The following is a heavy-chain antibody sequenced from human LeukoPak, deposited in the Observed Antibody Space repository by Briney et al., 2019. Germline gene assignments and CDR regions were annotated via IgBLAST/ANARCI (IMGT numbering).Heavy chain of an antibody. CDR1: GGSISSYY. J-gene: IGHJ4*02. D-gene: IGHD6-19*01. CDR2: IYYSGST. Sequence: SETLSLTCTVSGGSISSYYWSWIRQPPGKGLEWIGYIYYSGSTNYNPSLESRVTISVDTSKNQFSLKLSSVTAADTAVYYCARGDKAGKVDYWGQGTLVTVSS. V-gene: IGHV4-59*01. CDR3: ARGDKAGKVDY.